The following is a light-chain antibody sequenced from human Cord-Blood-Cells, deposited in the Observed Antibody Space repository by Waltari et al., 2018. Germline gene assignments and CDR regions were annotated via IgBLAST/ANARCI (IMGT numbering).Light chain of an antibody. CDR3: SSYTSSSTWV. CDR1: SSDVGGYNY. Sequence: QSALTQPAPVSGSPGQSITISCPGTSSDVGGYNYVSRYQQHPGKAPKLMSYDVSNRPSGVSNRFSGSKSGNTASLTISGLQSEDEADYYCSSYTSSSTWVFGGGTKLTVL. CDR2: DVS. V-gene: IGLV2-14*01. J-gene: IGLJ3*02.